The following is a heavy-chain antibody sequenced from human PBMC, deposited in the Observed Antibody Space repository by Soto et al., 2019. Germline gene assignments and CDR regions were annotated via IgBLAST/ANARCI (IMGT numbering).Heavy chain of an antibody. J-gene: IGHJ4*02. CDR2: ISSSGGTI. Sequence: GGSLRLSCAASGFTFSDYYMSWIRQAPGKGLEWVSYISSSGGTIYYADSVRGRFTISRDNAKNSLYLQMNSLRADDTAVYYCASSPTGDPGKFDYWGQGTLVTVSS. D-gene: IGHD7-27*01. CDR3: ASSPTGDPGKFDY. CDR1: GFTFSDYY. V-gene: IGHV3-11*01.